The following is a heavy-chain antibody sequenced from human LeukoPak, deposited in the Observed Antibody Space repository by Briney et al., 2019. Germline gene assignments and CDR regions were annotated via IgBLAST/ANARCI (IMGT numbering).Heavy chain of an antibody. V-gene: IGHV3-15*01. J-gene: IGHJ4*02. Sequence: GGSLRLSCAASGFAFINAWMTWVRQAPGKGLEWVGRIKSGGTADYAAPVRGRFTISRDDSKNTLSLQMNSLKTEDTAMYYCTADTPYTGSGEFEYWGQGTLVTVSS. D-gene: IGHD1-26*01. CDR1: GFAFINAW. CDR2: IKSGGTA. CDR3: TADTPYTGSGEFEY.